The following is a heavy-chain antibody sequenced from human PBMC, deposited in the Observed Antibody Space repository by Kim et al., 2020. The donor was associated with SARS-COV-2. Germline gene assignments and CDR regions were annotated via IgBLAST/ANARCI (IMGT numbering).Heavy chain of an antibody. V-gene: IGHV4-39*02. Sequence: SETLSLTCTVSGGSISSNYYYWGWIRQPPGKGLEWIGTIDYNGITYYSSSLKRRVTTLVDTSKNHFSLNLSSLTAATTAVYYCARPRVLTGYSPPDSFD. CDR2: IDYNGIT. CDR3: ARPRVLTGYSPPDSFD. CDR1: GGSISSNYYY. D-gene: IGHD3-9*01. J-gene: IGHJ3*02.